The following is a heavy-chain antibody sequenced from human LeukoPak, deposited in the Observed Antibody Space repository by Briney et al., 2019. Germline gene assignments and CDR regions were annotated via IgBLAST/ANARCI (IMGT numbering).Heavy chain of an antibody. D-gene: IGHD6-13*01. CDR1: GFTVSSNY. CDR3: ARGGYSSSWPLDY. V-gene: IGHV3-53*01. Sequence: GGSLRLSCAASGFTVSSNYMSWVRQAPVKGLEWVSVIYSGGSTYYADSVKGRFTISRDNSKNTLYLQMNSLRAEDTAVYYCARGGYSSSWPLDYWGQGTLVTVSS. J-gene: IGHJ4*02. CDR2: IYSGGST.